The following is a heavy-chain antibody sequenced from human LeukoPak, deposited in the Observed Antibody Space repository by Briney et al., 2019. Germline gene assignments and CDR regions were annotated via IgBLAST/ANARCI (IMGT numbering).Heavy chain of an antibody. D-gene: IGHD3-22*01. CDR1: GYTFTSYD. V-gene: IGHV1-8*01. CDR3: ARGGGIVVTAYYFDY. CDR2: MSPNSGDT. J-gene: IGHJ4*02. Sequence: ASVKVSCKASGYTFTSYDFNWVRQATGQRPEWMGWMSPNSGDTGYAQKFQGRVTMTRDTSTSTVYMELSSLRSEDTAVYYCARGGGIVVTAYYFDYWGQGTLVTVSS.